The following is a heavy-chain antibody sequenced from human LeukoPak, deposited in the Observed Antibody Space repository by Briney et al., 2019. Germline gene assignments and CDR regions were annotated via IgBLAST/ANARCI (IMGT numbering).Heavy chain of an antibody. Sequence: SETLSLTCTVSGGSISGYYWSWIRQSPGKGLEWIAYIYNSGSTNYNPSLKSRVTISVDTSKNQFSLKLSSVTAADTAVYYCARHERSGSYPDYWGQGTLVTVSS. D-gene: IGHD1-26*01. CDR1: GGSISGYY. CDR3: ARHERSGSYPDY. J-gene: IGHJ4*02. V-gene: IGHV4-59*08. CDR2: IYNSGST.